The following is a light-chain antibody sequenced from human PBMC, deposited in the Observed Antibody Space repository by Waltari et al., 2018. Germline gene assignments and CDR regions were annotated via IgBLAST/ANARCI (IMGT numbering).Light chain of an antibody. Sequence: ILSTQSPFTTSAPVGARVTITCRASQSLSNSLAWYQQKPGKAPKVLIYKASTLENGVPSRFSGSGSGTEFTLTISSLQPDDFATYYCQQYRNLWTFGQGTKVEIK. CDR3: QQYRNLWT. CDR2: KAS. V-gene: IGKV1-5*03. J-gene: IGKJ1*01. CDR1: QSLSNS.